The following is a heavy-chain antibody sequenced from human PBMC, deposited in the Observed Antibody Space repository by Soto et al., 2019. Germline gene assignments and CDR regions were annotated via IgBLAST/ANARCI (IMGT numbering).Heavy chain of an antibody. CDR3: ARDLPGYCTTTDCYSYFDY. CDR1: GFNFNEDW. Sequence: EVKLVESGGGLVKPGGSLRLSCAASGFNFNEDWISWVRQAPGKGLEWVGRIKGSVDGATTDYAPPVNGRFTISRDNAKNSLYLQMNSLRAEDTAVYYCARDLPGYCTTTDCYSYFDYWGQGTLVTVSS. D-gene: IGHD2-2*02. CDR2: IKGSVDGATT. J-gene: IGHJ4*02. V-gene: IGHV3-15*01.